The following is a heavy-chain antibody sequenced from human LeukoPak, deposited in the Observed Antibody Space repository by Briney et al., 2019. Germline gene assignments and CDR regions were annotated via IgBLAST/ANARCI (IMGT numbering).Heavy chain of an antibody. CDR2: ISWDGGST. V-gene: IGHV3-43D*03. CDR3: AKGPYSSGWFFDY. CDR1: GFTFDDYA. J-gene: IGHJ4*02. D-gene: IGHD6-19*01. Sequence: GGSLRLSCAASGFTFDDYAMHWVRQAPGKGLEWVSLISWDGGSTYYADSVKGRFTISRDNSKNSLYLQVNSLRAEDTALYYCAKGPYSSGWFFDYWGQGTLVTVSS.